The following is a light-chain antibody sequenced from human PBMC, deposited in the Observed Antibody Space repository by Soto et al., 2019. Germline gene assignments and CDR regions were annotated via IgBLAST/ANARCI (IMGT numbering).Light chain of an antibody. CDR2: KAS. J-gene: IGKJ1*01. Sequence: DIQMTQSPSTLSASVGDRVTITCRASQSISSWLAWYQQKPGKAPKLLIYKASSLESGVPSRFSGSGSGTEFTITISSLQPDDFATYYCQQYNSYSRAFGHGTKVEIK. CDR3: QQYNSYSRA. V-gene: IGKV1-5*03. CDR1: QSISSW.